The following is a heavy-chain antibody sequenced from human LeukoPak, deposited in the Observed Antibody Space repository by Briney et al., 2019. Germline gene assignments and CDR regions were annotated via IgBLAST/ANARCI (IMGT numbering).Heavy chain of an antibody. J-gene: IGHJ4*02. D-gene: IGHD5-12*01. V-gene: IGHV4-34*01. CDR2: INHSGST. CDR3: ARNMMWNIVATPFDY. CDR1: GGSFSGYY. Sequence: SETLSLTCAVYGGSFSGYYWSWIRQPPGKGLEWIGEINHSGSTNYNPSLKSRVTISVDTSKNQFSLKLSPVTAADTAVYYCARNMMWNIVATPFDYWGQGTLVTVSS.